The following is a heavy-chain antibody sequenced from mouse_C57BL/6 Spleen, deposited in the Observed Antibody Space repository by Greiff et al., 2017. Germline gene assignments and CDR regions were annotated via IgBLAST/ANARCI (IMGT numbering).Heavy chain of an antibody. Sequence: QVQLQHSGAELARPGASVKLSCKASGYTFTSYGISWVKQRTGQGLEWIGEIYPRSGNTYYNEKFKGKATLTADKSSSTAYMELRSLTSEDSAVYFCARVDSNYSYAMDYWGQGTSVTVSS. V-gene: IGHV1-81*01. CDR1: GYTFTSYG. CDR2: IYPRSGNT. D-gene: IGHD2-5*01. J-gene: IGHJ4*01. CDR3: ARVDSNYSYAMDY.